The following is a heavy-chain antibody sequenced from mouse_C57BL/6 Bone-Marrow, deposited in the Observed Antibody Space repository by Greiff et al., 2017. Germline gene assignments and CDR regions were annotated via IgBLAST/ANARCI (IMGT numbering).Heavy chain of an antibody. V-gene: IGHV5-6*02. CDR1: GFTFSSYG. Sequence: EVLLVESGGDLVKPGGSLKLSCAASGFTFSSYGMSWVRQTPDKRLEWVATIRSGGSYTYYPDSVKGRFTISRDNAKHTLYLQRSSLKSEDTAMYYCARQNGYYGAMDYWGKGTSVTVSS. CDR2: IRSGGSYT. CDR3: ARQNGYYGAMDY. J-gene: IGHJ4*01. D-gene: IGHD2-3*01.